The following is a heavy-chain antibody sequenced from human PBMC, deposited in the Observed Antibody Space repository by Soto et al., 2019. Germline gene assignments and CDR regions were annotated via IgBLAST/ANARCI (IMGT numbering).Heavy chain of an antibody. Sequence: ETLSLTCTVSGGSISGYYWNWIRQPPGKGLEYIGHIYYIGTTNYNPSLKSRATISVDTSKNQFSLKLTSVTAADTVVYFCARSGSKYGANAFDIWDQGTMVTVSS. CDR1: GGSISGYY. J-gene: IGHJ3*02. CDR3: ARSGSKYGANAFDI. D-gene: IGHD5-18*01. CDR2: IYYIGTT. V-gene: IGHV4-59*01.